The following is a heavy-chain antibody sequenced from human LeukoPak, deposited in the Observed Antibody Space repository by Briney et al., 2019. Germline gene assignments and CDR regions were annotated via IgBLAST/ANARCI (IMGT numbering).Heavy chain of an antibody. CDR3: ATEWRIVVVPAEPEDAFDI. CDR2: ISAYNGNT. Sequence: ASVKVSCKASGYTFTNYAISWVRQAPGQGLEWMGWISAYNGNTNYAQNLQGRVTMATDTSTSTAYMELSSLRSEDTAVYYCATEWRIVVVPAEPEDAFDIWGQGTTVTVSS. V-gene: IGHV1-18*01. J-gene: IGHJ3*02. CDR1: GYTFTNYA. D-gene: IGHD2-2*01.